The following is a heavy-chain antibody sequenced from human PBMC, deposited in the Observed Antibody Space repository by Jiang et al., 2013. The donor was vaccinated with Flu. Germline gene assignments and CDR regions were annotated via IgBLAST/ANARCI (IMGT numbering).Heavy chain of an antibody. V-gene: IGHV4-39*07. CDR3: ARVYQLLSWFDP. J-gene: IGHJ5*02. Sequence: KSRVTISVDTSKNQFSLRLSSVTAADTALYYCARVYQLLSWFDPWGQGALVTVSS. D-gene: IGHD2-2*01.